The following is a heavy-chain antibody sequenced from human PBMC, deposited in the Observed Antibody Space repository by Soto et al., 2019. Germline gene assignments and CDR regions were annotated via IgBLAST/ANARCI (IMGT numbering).Heavy chain of an antibody. D-gene: IGHD6-13*01. CDR1: GGTFSNHA. V-gene: IGHV1-69*12. CDR2: IIPIFSTT. Sequence: QVHLVQSGAEVKKPGSSVKVSCKAPGGTFSNHAINWVRQAPGQGLEWMGRIIPIFSTTNYAQKFQGRVTMTADESTITADLELSSLKQDDTAVYYCAREVAADGTFREDVFDIWGQGTLVTVSS. CDR3: AREVAADGTFREDVFDI. J-gene: IGHJ3*02.